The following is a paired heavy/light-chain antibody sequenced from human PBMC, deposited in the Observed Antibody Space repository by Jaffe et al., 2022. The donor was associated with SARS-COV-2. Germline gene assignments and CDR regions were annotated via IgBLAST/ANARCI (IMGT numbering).Light chain of an antibody. J-gene: IGKJ2*01. Sequence: DIQMTQSPSTLSASVGDRVTITCRASQNINSWLAWYQQKPGKAPKLLIYKASSLESGVPSRFSGSGSGTEFALTISSLQPDDFATYYCQKYNGNFGQGTKLEIK. CDR1: QNINSW. CDR2: KAS. CDR3: QKYNGN. V-gene: IGKV1-5*03.
Heavy chain of an antibody. Sequence: EVQLVESGGGLVQPGGSLRLSCAASGFTFSNRWMTWVRQAPGKGLEWVATIKPDGSEGYYVDSVKGRFTISRDNAKNSLYLQMNSLRGEDTAVYYCASDIYWGQGTLVTVSS. CDR2: IKPDGSEG. CDR1: GFTFSNRW. V-gene: IGHV3-7*03. CDR3: ASDIY. J-gene: IGHJ4*02.